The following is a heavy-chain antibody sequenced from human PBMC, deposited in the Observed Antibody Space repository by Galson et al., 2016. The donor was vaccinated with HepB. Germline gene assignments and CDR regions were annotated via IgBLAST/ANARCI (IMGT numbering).Heavy chain of an antibody. Sequence: SLRLSCAASGFTFSSYSMNWVRQAPGKRLEWVSSIGGSGRYIYQADSVKGRFTISRDNARNSLYLQMNNLRVKDTAVYYCAREEQWLVDYWGQGTLVTVSS. V-gene: IGHV3-21*01. D-gene: IGHD6-19*01. CDR2: IGGSGRYI. J-gene: IGHJ4*02. CDR3: AREEQWLVDY. CDR1: GFTFSSYS.